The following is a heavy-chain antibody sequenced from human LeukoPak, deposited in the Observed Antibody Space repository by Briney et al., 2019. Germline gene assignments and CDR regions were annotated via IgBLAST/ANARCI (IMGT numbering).Heavy chain of an antibody. D-gene: IGHD6-13*01. CDR2: INHSGST. V-gene: IGHV4-34*01. J-gene: IGHJ4*02. CDR1: GGSFSGYY. Sequence: SETLSLTCAVYGGSFSGYYWSWIRQHPGKGLEWTGEINHSGSTNYNPSLKSRVTILVDTSKNQFSLKLSSVTAADTAVYYCARSSRIAAAGFFFDYWGQGTLVTVSS. CDR3: ARSSRIAAAGFFFDY.